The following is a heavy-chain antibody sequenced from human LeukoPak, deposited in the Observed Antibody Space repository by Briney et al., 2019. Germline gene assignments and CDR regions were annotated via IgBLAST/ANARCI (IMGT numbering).Heavy chain of an antibody. CDR3: ARDRGDSYGYDY. V-gene: IGHV1-46*01. Sequence: ASVKVSCKASGYTFTNYFVHWVRQGPGQGLEWMEIINPSGGSTNHAQKFQGRVTMTSDTSTSTVYMELSSLRSDDTAVYFCARDRGDSYGYDYWGQGTLVTVSS. J-gene: IGHJ4*02. CDR2: INPSGGST. CDR1: GYTFTNYF. D-gene: IGHD5-18*01.